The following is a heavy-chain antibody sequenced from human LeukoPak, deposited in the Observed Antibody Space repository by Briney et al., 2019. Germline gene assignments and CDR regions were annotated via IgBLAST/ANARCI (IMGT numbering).Heavy chain of an antibody. J-gene: IGHJ3*02. D-gene: IGHD7-27*01. CDR2: IWIDGSNK. CDR3: ARDRGLGRLAFDI. CDR1: GFTFSSFG. Sequence: PGGSLRLSCAASGFTFSSFGMHWFRQAPGKGLEWVAGIWIDGSNKYYPDSVKGRFTISRDNSKNNLYLHMSSLRAEDTAVYYCARDRGLGRLAFDIWGQGTMVTVSS. V-gene: IGHV3-33*08.